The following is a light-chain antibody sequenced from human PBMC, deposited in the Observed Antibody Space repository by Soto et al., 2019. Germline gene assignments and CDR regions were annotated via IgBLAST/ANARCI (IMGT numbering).Light chain of an antibody. J-gene: IGLJ1*01. CDR3: ISYTRSRTSYV. CDR1: SSDVGGYNY. CDR2: EVS. V-gene: IGLV2-14*01. Sequence: QSVLTQPASVSGSPGQSITISCTGTSSDVGGYNYVAWYQQHPGKVPRLMIYEVSNRPSGVSNRFSGSKSGSTASLTISGLQAEEEADYYCISYTRSRTSYVFGTGTKVTVL.